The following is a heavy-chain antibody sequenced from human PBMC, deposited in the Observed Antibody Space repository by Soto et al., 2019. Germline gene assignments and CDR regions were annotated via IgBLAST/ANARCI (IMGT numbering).Heavy chain of an antibody. CDR1: GFTFSSYA. CDR3: AKDSWAIFGVPAGEYYAMDV. CDR2: ISGSGGTT. Sequence: GGSLRLSCAASGFTFSSYAMSWVRQAPGKGLEWVSAISGSGGTTYYSDSVKGRFTISRDNSKNTVYLQMNDLRVEDAAEYFCAKDSWAIFGVPAGEYYAMDVWGQGTTVTVSS. V-gene: IGHV3-23*01. D-gene: IGHD3-3*01. J-gene: IGHJ6*02.